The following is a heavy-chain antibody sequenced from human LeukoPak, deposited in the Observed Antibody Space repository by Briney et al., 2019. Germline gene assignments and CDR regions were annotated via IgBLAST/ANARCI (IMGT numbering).Heavy chain of an antibody. CDR2: ISGSGGST. J-gene: IGHJ4*02. D-gene: IGHD4-23*01. Sequence: AGGSLRLSCAASGFTSSSYAMSWVRQAPGKGLEWVSAISGSGGSTYYADSVMGRFTISRDNSKNTLYLQMNNLRAEDTAVYYCAKPFQYDYGGNRAPLDYWGQGTLVTVSS. CDR3: AKPFQYDYGGNRAPLDY. CDR1: GFTSSSYA. V-gene: IGHV3-23*01.